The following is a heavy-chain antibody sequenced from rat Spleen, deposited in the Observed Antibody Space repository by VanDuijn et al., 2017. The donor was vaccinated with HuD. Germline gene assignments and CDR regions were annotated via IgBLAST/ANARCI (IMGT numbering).Heavy chain of an antibody. V-gene: IGHV3-3*01. CDR1: GHSITSSYR. CDR3: ARWNYPGSYGDY. J-gene: IGHJ2*01. Sequence: EVQLQESGPGLVKPSQSLSLTCSVTGHSITSSYRWNWIRKFPGNKLEWMGYVNSAGSTSYNPSLKSRVSISRDTSQNQFFLQLHSITSEDTATYYCARWNYPGSYGDYWGQGVMVTVSS. CDR2: VNSAGST. D-gene: IGHD1-4*01.